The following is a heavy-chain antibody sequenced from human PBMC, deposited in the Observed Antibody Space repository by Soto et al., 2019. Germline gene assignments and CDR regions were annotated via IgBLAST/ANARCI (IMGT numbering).Heavy chain of an antibody. Sequence: EVQLVESGGGLVQPGRSLRLSCAASGFTFDDYAMHWVRQAPGKGLEWVSGISWNSGSIGYADSVKGRFTISRDNAKNSLYLQMNSGRAENTALYYCAKGGGHYGDTRVDWFDPWGQGTLVTVSS. CDR1: GFTFDDYA. D-gene: IGHD4-17*01. CDR2: ISWNSGSI. V-gene: IGHV3-9*01. CDR3: AKGGGHYGDTRVDWFDP. J-gene: IGHJ5*02.